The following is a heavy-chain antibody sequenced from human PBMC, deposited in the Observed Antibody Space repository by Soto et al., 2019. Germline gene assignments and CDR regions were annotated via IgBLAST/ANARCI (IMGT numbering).Heavy chain of an antibody. Sequence: GGSLRLSCAASGFTFSSYAMSWVRQAPGKGLEWVSAISGSGGSTYYADSVKGRFTISRDNSKNTLYLQMNSLRAEDTAVYYCAKESPMSTMIVEVSGDYYYGMDVWSQGNTVTVSS. D-gene: IGHD3-22*01. CDR1: GFTFSSYA. J-gene: IGHJ6*02. CDR3: AKESPMSTMIVEVSGDYYYGMDV. CDR2: ISGSGGST. V-gene: IGHV3-23*01.